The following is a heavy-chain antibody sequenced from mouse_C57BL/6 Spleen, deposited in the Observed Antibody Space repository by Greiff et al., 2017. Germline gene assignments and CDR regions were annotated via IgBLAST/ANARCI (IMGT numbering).Heavy chain of an antibody. D-gene: IGHD2-14*01. CDR3: ARAGTGYFDV. Sequence: EVHLVESGPGLVKPSQSLSLTCSVTGYSITSGYYWNWIRQFPGNKLEWMGYISYDGSNNYNPSLKNRISITRDTSKNQFFLKLNSVTTEDTATYYCARAGTGYFDVWGTGTTVTVSS. CDR2: ISYDGSN. CDR1: GYSITSGYY. V-gene: IGHV3-6*01. J-gene: IGHJ1*03.